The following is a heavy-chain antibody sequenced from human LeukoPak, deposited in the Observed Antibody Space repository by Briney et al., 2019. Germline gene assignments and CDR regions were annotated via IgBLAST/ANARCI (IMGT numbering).Heavy chain of an antibody. J-gene: IGHJ4*02. Sequence: GGSLRLSCAASGFTFFNYAMSWVRQAPGKGLEWVSAFSGRGGSTYYADSVKGRFTISRDNSKNTLYLQMNSLRAEDTAVYYCAKDVGYCSSTTCYKPFDYWGQGTLVTVSS. V-gene: IGHV3-23*01. D-gene: IGHD2-2*02. CDR1: GFTFFNYA. CDR3: AKDVGYCSSTTCYKPFDY. CDR2: FSGRGGST.